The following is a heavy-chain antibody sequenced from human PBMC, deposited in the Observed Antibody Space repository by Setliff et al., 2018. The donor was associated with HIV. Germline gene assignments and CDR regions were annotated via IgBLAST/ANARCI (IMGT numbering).Heavy chain of an antibody. J-gene: IGHJ4*02. CDR2: INWNGGST. Sequence: RLSCAASGFTFDDYGMSWVRQAPGKGLEWVSGINWNGGSTGYADSVKGRFTISRDNAKNSLYLQMNSLRAEDTALYYCARGTTVTSPYYFDYWGQGTLVTVSS. V-gene: IGHV3-20*04. CDR3: ARGTTVTSPYYFDY. CDR1: GFTFDDYG. D-gene: IGHD4-17*01.